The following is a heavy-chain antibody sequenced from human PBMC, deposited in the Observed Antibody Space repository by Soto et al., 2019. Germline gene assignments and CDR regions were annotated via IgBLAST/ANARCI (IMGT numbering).Heavy chain of an antibody. J-gene: IGHJ4*02. CDR2: IYYSGST. D-gene: IGHD2-21*02. CDR1: GGSISSYY. V-gene: IGHV4-59*01. CDR3: ARGMLDYCGGDCYSIDY. Sequence: AETLSLTCTVSGGSISSYYWSWIRQPPGKGLEWNGYIYYSGSTNYNPSLKSRVTISVDTSKNQFSLKLSSVTAADTAVYYCARGMLDYCGGDCYSIDYWGQGTLVTVSS.